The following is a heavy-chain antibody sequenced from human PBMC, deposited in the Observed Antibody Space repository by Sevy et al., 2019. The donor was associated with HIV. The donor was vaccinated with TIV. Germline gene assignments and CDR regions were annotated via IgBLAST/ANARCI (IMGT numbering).Heavy chain of an antibody. CDR2: TKKDGSEK. CDR1: GFTFSTYW. V-gene: IGHV3-7*03. J-gene: IGHJ6*02. CDR3: ARDCSSTSCLWGLDV. D-gene: IGHD2-2*01. Sequence: GGSLRLSCAASGFTFSTYWMSWVRQAPGKGLEWVANTKKDGSEKYYVDSVKGRFTISRDNAKNSLHLQMKSLRAEDTAVYYCARDCSSTSCLWGLDVWGQGTTVTVSS.